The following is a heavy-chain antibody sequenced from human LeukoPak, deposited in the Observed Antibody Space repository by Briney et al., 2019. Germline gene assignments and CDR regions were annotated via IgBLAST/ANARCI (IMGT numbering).Heavy chain of an antibody. Sequence: GGSLRLSCVASGFTFSGYTMSWVRQAPGKGPEWISAVSARGDKTYYADSVKGRFTVSRDNSKDTLFLQMISLRAEDTALYYCASDIHDSSGYYYDYWGQGTLVTVSP. CDR2: VSARGDKT. CDR3: ASDIHDSSGYYYDY. V-gene: IGHV3-23*01. J-gene: IGHJ4*02. D-gene: IGHD3-22*01. CDR1: GFTFSGYT.